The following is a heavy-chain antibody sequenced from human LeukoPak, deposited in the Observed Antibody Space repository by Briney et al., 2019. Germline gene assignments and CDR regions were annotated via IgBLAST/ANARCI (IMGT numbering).Heavy chain of an antibody. CDR2: ISGSGGSI. Sequence: GGSLRLSCAASGFTFSNYEMNWVRQAPGKGLEWLSYISGSGGSIYYAESVKGRFTISRDNARNSLYLQMSSLRAEDTAVYYCARDRSPYYYDSSGYYPRGPDYWGQGTLVTVSS. J-gene: IGHJ4*02. V-gene: IGHV3-48*03. D-gene: IGHD3-22*01. CDR3: ARDRSPYYYDSSGYYPRGPDY. CDR1: GFTFSNYE.